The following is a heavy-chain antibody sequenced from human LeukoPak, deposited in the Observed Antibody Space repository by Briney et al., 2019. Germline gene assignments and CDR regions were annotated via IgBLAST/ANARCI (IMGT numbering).Heavy chain of an antibody. CDR2: TYHSGSA. CDR1: DGSIDYYH. J-gene: IGHJ2*01. D-gene: IGHD7-27*01. CDR3: ARGRAWGDWYFDL. V-gene: IGHV4-59*01. Sequence: SETLSLTCTVSDGSIDYYHWSWIRQPPGKGLEWIASTYHSGSANYNPSLKSRVTISIDTSKNQFSLNLTSVTAADTAVYNCARGRAWGDWYFDLWGRGTLVTVSS.